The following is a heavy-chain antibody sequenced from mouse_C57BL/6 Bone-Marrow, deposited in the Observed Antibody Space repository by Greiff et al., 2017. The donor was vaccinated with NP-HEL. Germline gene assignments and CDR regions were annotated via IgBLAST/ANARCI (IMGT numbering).Heavy chain of an antibody. D-gene: IGHD1-1*01. CDR3: ARTPFYYYGSSYAWYFDV. V-gene: IGHV3-6*01. CDR2: ISYDGSN. Sequence: EVQLQESGPGLVKSSQSLSLTCSVTGYSITSGYYWNWIRQFPGNKLEWMGYISYDGSNNYNPSLKNRISITRDTSKNQFFLKLNSVTTEDTATYYCARTPFYYYGSSYAWYFDVWGTGTTVTVSS. J-gene: IGHJ1*03. CDR1: GYSITSGYY.